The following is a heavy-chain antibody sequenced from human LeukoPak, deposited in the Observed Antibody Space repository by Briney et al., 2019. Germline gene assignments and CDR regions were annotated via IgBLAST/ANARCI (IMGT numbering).Heavy chain of an antibody. J-gene: IGHJ3*02. V-gene: IGHV1-18*01. D-gene: IGHD2-15*01. CDR1: GYTFTSYG. CDR2: ISAYNGNT. Sequence: ASVKVSCKASGYTFTSYGISWVRQAPGQGLEWMGWISAYNGNTNCAQKLQGRVTMTTDTSTSTAYMELRSLRSDDTAVYYCARGLYCSGGSCYGEEAFDIWGQGTMVTVSS. CDR3: ARGLYCSGGSCYGEEAFDI.